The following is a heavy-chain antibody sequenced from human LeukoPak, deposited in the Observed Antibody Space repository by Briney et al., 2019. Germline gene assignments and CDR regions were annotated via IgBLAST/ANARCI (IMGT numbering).Heavy chain of an antibody. CDR3: AKGTLKATIFGVVPFYYGMDV. D-gene: IGHD3-3*01. Sequence: GGSLRLSCAASGSIFSSYAMSWVRQAPGKGLEWVSAISGSGGSTYYADSVKGRFTISRDNSKNTLYLQMNSLRAEDTAVYYCAKGTLKATIFGVVPFYYGMDVWGQGTTVTVSS. CDR1: GSIFSSYA. CDR2: ISGSGGST. V-gene: IGHV3-23*01. J-gene: IGHJ6*02.